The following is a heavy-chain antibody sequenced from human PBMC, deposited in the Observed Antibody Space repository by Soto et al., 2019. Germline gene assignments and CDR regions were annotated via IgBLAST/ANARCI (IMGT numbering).Heavy chain of an antibody. CDR2: IYHSGST. CDR1: GGSVSSGSYY. Sequence: QVQLQESGPGLVKPSETLSLTCTVSGGSVSSGSYYWGWIRQPPGKGLEWIGYIYHSGSTNYNPSLKSRVTISVDTSKNQFSQSLTSVTAADTAVYYCARLSAAWFDPWGQGTLVTVAS. D-gene: IGHD6-13*01. J-gene: IGHJ5*02. CDR3: ARLSAAWFDP. V-gene: IGHV4-61*01.